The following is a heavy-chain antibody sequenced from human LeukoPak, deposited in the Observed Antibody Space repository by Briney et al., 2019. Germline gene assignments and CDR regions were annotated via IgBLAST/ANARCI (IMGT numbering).Heavy chain of an antibody. Sequence: SETLSLTCAVYGGSFSGYNWSWIRQPPGKGLEWIGEINHSGSTNYKPSLKSRVTISVVTSKNQFSLKLSSVTAADTAVYYCAGGGYSYGFGGPIAFDIWGQGTMVTVSS. D-gene: IGHD5-18*01. CDR2: INHSGST. CDR1: GGSFSGYN. CDR3: AGGGYSYGFGGPIAFDI. V-gene: IGHV4-34*01. J-gene: IGHJ3*02.